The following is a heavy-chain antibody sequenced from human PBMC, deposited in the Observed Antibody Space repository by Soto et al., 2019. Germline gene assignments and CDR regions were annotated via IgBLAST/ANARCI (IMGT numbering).Heavy chain of an antibody. J-gene: IGHJ3*02. CDR3: ARGNGDYVSGAFDT. CDR1: GYTFTSYD. Sequence: QVQLVQSGAEVKKPGASVKVSCKASGYTFTSYDINWVRQATGQGLEWMGWMNPHSGNTGHAQRFQGRVTMTRKTSISTAYMELSSLRSEDTAVYYCARGNGDYVSGAFDTWGQGTMGSVSS. V-gene: IGHV1-8*01. CDR2: MNPHSGNT. D-gene: IGHD4-17*01.